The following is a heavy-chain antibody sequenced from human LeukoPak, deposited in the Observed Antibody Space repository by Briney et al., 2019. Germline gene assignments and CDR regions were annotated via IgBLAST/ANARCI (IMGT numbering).Heavy chain of an antibody. V-gene: IGHV3-64*01. CDR3: ARGRLHGGRGAFDI. D-gene: IGHD1-26*01. J-gene: IGHJ3*02. CDR1: GFTFSSYA. CDR2: ISSNGSST. Sequence: GGSLRLSCAASGFTFSSYAMHWVRQAPGKGLEYVSAISSNGSSTYYANSVKGRFTISRDNSKNTLYLQMGSLRAEDMAVYYCARGRLHGGRGAFDIWGQGTMVTVSS.